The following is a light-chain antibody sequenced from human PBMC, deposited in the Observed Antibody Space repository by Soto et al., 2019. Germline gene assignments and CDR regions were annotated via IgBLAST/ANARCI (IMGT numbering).Light chain of an antibody. CDR3: CSFAGTYPVV. CDR2: DVS. Sequence: QSALTQPRSVSGSPGQSVTISCTGTGSDVGGYDFVSWYQQHPGKAPKLMIYDVSKRPSGVPDRFSGSKSGSTASLTISGLQADDEADYFCCSFAGTYPVVFGGGTKVTVL. J-gene: IGLJ3*02. CDR1: GSDVGGYDF. V-gene: IGLV2-11*01.